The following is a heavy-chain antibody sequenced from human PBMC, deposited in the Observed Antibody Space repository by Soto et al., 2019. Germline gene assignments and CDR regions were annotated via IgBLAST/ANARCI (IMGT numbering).Heavy chain of an antibody. CDR2: IKQDGNNE. CDR1: GFTFSTYW. CDR3: AREGYRKYSYYGMDV. Sequence: GGSLRLSCAASGFTFSTYWMSWVRQAPGKGLEWVANIKQDGNNEYYADSVKGRFTISRDNSKNTLYLQMNSLRAEDTAVYYCAREGYRKYSYYGMDVWGQGTTVTVSS. J-gene: IGHJ6*02. V-gene: IGHV3-7*01. D-gene: IGHD5-18*01.